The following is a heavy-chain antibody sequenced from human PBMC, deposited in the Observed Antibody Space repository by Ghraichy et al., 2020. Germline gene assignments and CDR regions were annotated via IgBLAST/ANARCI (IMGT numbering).Heavy chain of an antibody. D-gene: IGHD3-10*01. CDR1: GFTFSSYW. Sequence: GGSLRLSCAASGFTFSSYWMHWVRQAPGKGLVWVSRINSDGSSTSYADSVKGRFTISRDNAKNTLYLQMNSLRAEDTAVYYCARVKYYYGSGVSYYYYGMDVWGQGTTVTVSS. J-gene: IGHJ6*02. CDR3: ARVKYYYGSGVSYYYYGMDV. V-gene: IGHV3-74*01. CDR2: INSDGSST.